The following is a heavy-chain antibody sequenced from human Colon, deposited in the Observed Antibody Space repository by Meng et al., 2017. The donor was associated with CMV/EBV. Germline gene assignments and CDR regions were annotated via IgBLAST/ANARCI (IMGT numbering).Heavy chain of an antibody. CDR3: ARGGERGHQTLDP. Sequence: ASGYTFTDYYMHWVRQAPGQGLEWMGRINPNSGGTDYAQKFQGRVTMTRDTSISTAYMDLSWLKSDDTAVYYCARGGERGHQTLDPWGQGALVTVSS. CDR1: GYTFTDYY. V-gene: IGHV1-2*06. J-gene: IGHJ5*02. D-gene: IGHD1-1*01. CDR2: INPNSGGT.